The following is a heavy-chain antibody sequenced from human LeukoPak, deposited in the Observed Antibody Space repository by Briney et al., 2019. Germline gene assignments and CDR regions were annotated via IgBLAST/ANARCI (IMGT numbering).Heavy chain of an antibody. J-gene: IGHJ1*01. D-gene: IGHD3-10*01. CDR2: ISGDGHSS. Sequence: GGSLRLSCAASGVTFSYYGMNWVRQAPGKGLEWVSDISGDGHSSNYADSVRGRFTISRDNSKNTVYLQMSSLRVEDTAVYYCARGPMVPQFFQIWGQGTLVTVSS. V-gene: IGHV3-23*01. CDR1: GVTFSYYG. CDR3: ARGPMVPQFFQI.